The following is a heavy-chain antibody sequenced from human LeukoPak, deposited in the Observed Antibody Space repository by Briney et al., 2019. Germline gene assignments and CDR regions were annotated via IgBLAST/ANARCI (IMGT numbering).Heavy chain of an antibody. J-gene: IGHJ4*02. CDR2: IYHSGST. CDR1: GGSISSGGYY. CDR3: AREIVGGAVSLPFDY. V-gene: IGHV4-30-2*01. Sequence: SETLSLTCTVSGGSISSGGYYWSWIRQPPGKGLEWIGYIYHSGSTYYNPSLKSRVTISVDRSKNQFSLKLSSVTAADTAVYYCAREIVGGAVSLPFDYWGQGTLVTVSS. D-gene: IGHD2-15*01.